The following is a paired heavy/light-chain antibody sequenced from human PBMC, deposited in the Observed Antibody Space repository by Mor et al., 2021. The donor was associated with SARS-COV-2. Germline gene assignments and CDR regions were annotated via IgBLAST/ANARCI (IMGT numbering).Heavy chain of an antibody. V-gene: IGHV1-18*04. Sequence: QVQLVQSGAEVKKPGASVKVSCKASGYTFTSYVISWVRQAPGQGLEWMGWISAYNGDTKYAQKLQGRVTMTTDTSTSTAYIELRSLRSDDTAVYFCARGGAILRPAPFDYWGQGTQVTVSS. CDR1: GYTFTSYV. CDR2: ISAYNGDT. CDR3: ARGGAILRPAPFDY. J-gene: IGHJ4*02. D-gene: IGHD3-10*01.
Light chain of an antibody. V-gene: IGKV3-20*01. CDR1: QSVSSTY. CDR2: GAS. CDR3: QQYGSSRT. J-gene: IGKJ1*01. Sequence: EIVLTQSPGTLSLSPGARATLSCRASQSVSSTYLAWYQQKPGQAPRLLIYGASSRATGIPDRFSGSGSGTDFTLTISRLEPEDFAVYYCQQYGSSRTFGQGTKVEIK.